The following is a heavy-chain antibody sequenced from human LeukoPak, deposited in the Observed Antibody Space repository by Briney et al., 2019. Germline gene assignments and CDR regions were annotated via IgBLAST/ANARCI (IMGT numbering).Heavy chain of an antibody. CDR3: ARGWNHRKYYYYYYGMDV. CDR2: IYYSGST. V-gene: IGHV4-59*08. Sequence: SETLSLTCTVSGGSISSYYWSWVRQPPGKGLKWIGYIYYSGSTNYNPSLKSRVTISVDTSKNQFSLKLSSVTAADTAVYYCARGWNHRKYYYYYYGMDVWGQGTTVTVSS. D-gene: IGHD1-1*01. CDR1: GGSISSYY. J-gene: IGHJ6*02.